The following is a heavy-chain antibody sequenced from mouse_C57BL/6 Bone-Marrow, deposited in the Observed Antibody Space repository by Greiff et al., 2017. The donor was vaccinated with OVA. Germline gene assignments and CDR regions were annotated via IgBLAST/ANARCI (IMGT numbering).Heavy chain of an antibody. V-gene: IGHV5-17*01. J-gene: IGHJ3*01. D-gene: IGHD1-1*01. CDR1: GFTFSDYG. CDR3: ARGNFYYYGSSSFAY. Sequence: EVQGVESGGGLVKPGGSLKLSCAASGFTFSDYGLHWVRQAPEKGLEWVAYISSGSSTIYYADTVKGRFTISRDNAKHTLFLQMTSLRSEDTAMYYCARGNFYYYGSSSFAYWGQGTLVTVSA. CDR2: ISSGSSTI.